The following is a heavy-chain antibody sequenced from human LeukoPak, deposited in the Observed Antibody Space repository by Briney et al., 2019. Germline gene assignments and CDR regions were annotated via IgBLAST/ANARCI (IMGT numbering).Heavy chain of an antibody. Sequence: PGGSLRLSCEASGFTFSSYVMNWVRQAPGKGLEWVSYISSSGSTIYYADSVKGRFTISRDNAKNSLYLQMNSLRAEDTAVYYCARIGGFYPQNCFDPWGQGTLVTVSS. CDR1: GFTFSSYV. D-gene: IGHD3-16*01. J-gene: IGHJ5*02. V-gene: IGHV3-48*03. CDR2: ISSSGSTI. CDR3: ARIGGFYPQNCFDP.